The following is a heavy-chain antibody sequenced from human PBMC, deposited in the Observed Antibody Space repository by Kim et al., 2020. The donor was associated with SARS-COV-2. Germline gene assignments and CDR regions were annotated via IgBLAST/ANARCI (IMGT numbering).Heavy chain of an antibody. CDR1: GGTFSSYA. CDR3: VAMGWGGCGGDCYATYYFDC. Sequence: SVKVSCKASGGTFSSYAISWVRQAPGQGLEWMGGIIPIFGTANYAQKFQGRVTITADESTSTAYMELSSLRSEDTAVYYCVAMGWGGCGGDCYATYYFDCWGQGTLVTVSS. J-gene: IGHJ4*02. V-gene: IGHV1-69*13. CDR2: IIPIFGTA. D-gene: IGHD2-21*02.